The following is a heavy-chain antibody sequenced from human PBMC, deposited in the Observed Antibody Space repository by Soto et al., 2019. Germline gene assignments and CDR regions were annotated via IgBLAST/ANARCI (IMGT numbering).Heavy chain of an antibody. CDR2: IIPIFGTA. CDR3: ARGGGKYVVPLDY. J-gene: IGHJ4*02. Sequence: QVQLVQSGAEVKKPGSSVKVSCKASGGTFSSYAISWVRQAPGQGLEWMGGIIPIFGTANYAQKFQGRVTITADESTSPVKMEFSSLRSEDTGEDYCARGGGKYVVPLDYWGQGTLVNGS. CDR1: GGTFSSYA. D-gene: IGHD3-16*01. V-gene: IGHV1-69*01.